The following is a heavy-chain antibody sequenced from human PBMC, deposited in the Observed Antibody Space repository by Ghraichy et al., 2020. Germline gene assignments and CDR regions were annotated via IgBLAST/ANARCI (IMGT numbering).Heavy chain of an antibody. D-gene: IGHD3-22*01. CDR2: IYYSGST. CDR1: GGSISSGGYY. CDR3: ARSYYYDSSGREPLGFFAFDI. Sequence: SETLSLTCTVSGGSISSGGYYWSWIRQHPGKGLEWIGYIYYSGSTYYNPSLKSRVTISVDTSKNQFSLKLSSVTAADTAVYYCARSYYYDSSGREPLGFFAFDIWGQGTMVTVSS. J-gene: IGHJ3*02. V-gene: IGHV4-31*03.